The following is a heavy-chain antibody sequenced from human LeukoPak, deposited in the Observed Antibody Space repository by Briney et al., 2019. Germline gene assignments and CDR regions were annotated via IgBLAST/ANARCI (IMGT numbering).Heavy chain of an antibody. Sequence: ASVKVSCKPSGYTFADYYMHWVRQAPGQGLEWMGWINPNSGGTNYARKFQGRVTMTRDTSISTAYMELSRLRSDDTAVYYCAREGIVVVVAAFDYWGQGTLVTVSS. J-gene: IGHJ4*02. D-gene: IGHD2-15*01. CDR1: GYTFADYY. CDR2: INPNSGGT. V-gene: IGHV1-2*02. CDR3: AREGIVVVVAAFDY.